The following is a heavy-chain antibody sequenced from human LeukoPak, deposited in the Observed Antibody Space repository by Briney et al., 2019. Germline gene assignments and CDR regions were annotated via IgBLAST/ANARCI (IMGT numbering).Heavy chain of an antibody. CDR1: GYSFTTYW. CDR2: IYPGDSDT. D-gene: IGHD2-8*02. J-gene: IGHJ3*02. Sequence: NRGESLKISCQGSGYSFTTYWIAWVRQIPGQGLECMGIIYPGDSDTRHSPSFQGQVTISADKSISAAYLQWSSLKASDTAMYYCARPLDTGKGNDAFDIWGQETLVTVFS. CDR3: ARPLDTGKGNDAFDI. V-gene: IGHV5-51*01.